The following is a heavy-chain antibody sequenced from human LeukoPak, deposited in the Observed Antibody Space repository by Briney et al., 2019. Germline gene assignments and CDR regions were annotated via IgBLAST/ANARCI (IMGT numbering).Heavy chain of an antibody. V-gene: IGHV4-59*01. J-gene: IGHJ4*02. CDR1: GVSISSYY. CDR2: ISYSGTT. CDR3: ASGETQLWSPFDY. Sequence: PSETLSLTCTVSGVSISSYYWNWIRQTPAKGLEWIGYISYSGTTNYNPSLKSRGTISVDTSKNQLSLSLTSMTAADTAIYYRASGETQLWSPFDYWGQGILVTVSS. D-gene: IGHD5-18*01.